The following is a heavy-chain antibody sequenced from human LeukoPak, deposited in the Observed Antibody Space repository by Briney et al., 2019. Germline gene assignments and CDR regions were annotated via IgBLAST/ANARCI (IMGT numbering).Heavy chain of an antibody. D-gene: IGHD5/OR15-5a*01. CDR2: INPHSGAT. CDR1: GYGFSDVY. CDR3: ATSSSVTHTRDP. J-gene: IGHJ5*02. V-gene: IGHV1-2*02. Sequence: GASVKVSCKASGYGFSDVYFNWVRQAPGQGLEWMGWINPHSGATNYAQRFQGRVSMDASIDTAYMGLSRLTSDDTAVYYCATSSSVTHTRDPWGQGTLVTVSS.